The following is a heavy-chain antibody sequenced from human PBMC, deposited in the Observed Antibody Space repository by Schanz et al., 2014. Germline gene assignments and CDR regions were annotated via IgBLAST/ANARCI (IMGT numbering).Heavy chain of an antibody. CDR2: ISDRGDGT. CDR1: GFTFTTFA. CDR3: VKTDAGWRFDY. J-gene: IGHJ4*02. Sequence: VQLEESGGGLVQPGGSLRLSCATSGFTFTTFAMTWVRQAPGKGLEWVSGISDRGDGTNYGDSVRGRFTISRDNSRNTVYLQMNNVGVDDTATYYCVKTDAGWRFDYWGQGTLVIVSS. D-gene: IGHD6-19*01. V-gene: IGHV3-23*04.